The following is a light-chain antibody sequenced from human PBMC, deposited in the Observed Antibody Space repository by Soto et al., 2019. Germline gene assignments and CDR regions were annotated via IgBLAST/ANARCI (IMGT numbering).Light chain of an antibody. J-gene: IGKJ4*01. CDR2: LAS. V-gene: IGKV1-17*03. CDR1: QDISTY. Sequence: DIQMTQSPSAMSASVGDRVTITCRASQDISTYLAWFQQRPGKVPQRLIYLASILESGVPSRFSGRGSGTEFTLTISCLQPEDFATYYCLQHNIYPLTFGGGTKVEIK. CDR3: LQHNIYPLT.